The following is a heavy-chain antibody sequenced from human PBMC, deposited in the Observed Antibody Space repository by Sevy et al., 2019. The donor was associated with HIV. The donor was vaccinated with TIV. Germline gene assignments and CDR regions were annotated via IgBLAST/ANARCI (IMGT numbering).Heavy chain of an antibody. V-gene: IGHV3-7*01. Sequence: GGSLRLSCAASGFNIRAHWMLWVRQAPGKGLEWVANINEDGSTKHYLESVKGRFTISRDNAENSAFLQMNSLRVEDTAVYYCVRALLKADSLWGQGTLVTVSS. CDR1: GFNIRAHW. CDR3: VRALLKADSL. CDR2: INEDGSTK. D-gene: IGHD1-26*01. J-gene: IGHJ4*02.